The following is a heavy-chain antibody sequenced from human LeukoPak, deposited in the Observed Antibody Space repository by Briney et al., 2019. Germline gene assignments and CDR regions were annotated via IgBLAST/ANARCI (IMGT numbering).Heavy chain of an antibody. CDR1: SGAISNTNW. D-gene: IGHD2-15*01. Sequence: SETLSLTCGVSSGAISNTNWWNWVRQPPGKGLEWIGEIHYRGSTHYDPSLKSRVIISLNKSNNHFSLKLSSVTAADTAMYYCARATGEVPVRGWAFDIWGQGTMVTVSS. CDR2: IHYRGST. J-gene: IGHJ3*02. V-gene: IGHV4-4*02. CDR3: ARATGEVPVRGWAFDI.